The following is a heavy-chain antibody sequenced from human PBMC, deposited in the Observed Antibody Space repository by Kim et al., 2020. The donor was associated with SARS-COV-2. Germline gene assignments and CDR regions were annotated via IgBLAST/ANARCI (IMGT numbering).Heavy chain of an antibody. J-gene: IGHJ5*02. Sequence: AQKLQGRVTMTTDTSTSTAYMELRSLRSDDTAVYYCAREQYQLLSDWFDPWGQGTLVTVSS. D-gene: IGHD2-2*01. V-gene: IGHV1-18*01. CDR3: AREQYQLLSDWFDP.